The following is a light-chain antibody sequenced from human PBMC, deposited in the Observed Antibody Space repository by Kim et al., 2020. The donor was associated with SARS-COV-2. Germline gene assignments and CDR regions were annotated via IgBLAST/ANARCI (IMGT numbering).Light chain of an antibody. CDR2: GPS. Sequence: GKRAHLPCRHRQNVRCNLARYQQKPGQAPRHLIYGPSTRAVGIPGRCSGSGSGTEFNLTISRLQCEDFAVYYCQQYNNWPMTFGQGTKVDIK. J-gene: IGKJ1*01. V-gene: IGKV3-15*01. CDR1: QNVRCN. CDR3: QQYNNWPMT.